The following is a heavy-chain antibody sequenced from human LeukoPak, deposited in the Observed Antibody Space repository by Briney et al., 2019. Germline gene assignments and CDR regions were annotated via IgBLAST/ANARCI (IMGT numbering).Heavy chain of an antibody. V-gene: IGHV3-30*04. CDR2: ISYDGSNK. J-gene: IGHJ6*03. D-gene: IGHD2-21*02. CDR1: GFTFSSYA. Sequence: GSLRLSCAASGFTFSSYAMHWVRQAPGKGLEWVAVISYDGSNKYYADSVKGRFTISRDNSKNTLYLQMNSLRAEDTAVYYCARGTTALMDVWGKGTTVTVSS. CDR3: ARGTTALMDV.